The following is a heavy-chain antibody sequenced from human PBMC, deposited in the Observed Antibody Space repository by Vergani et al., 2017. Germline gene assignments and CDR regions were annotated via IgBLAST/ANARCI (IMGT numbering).Heavy chain of an antibody. Sequence: QVQLQESGPGLVTPSETLSLTCTVSGGSVSSGSYYWTWTRQPAGKGLEWIGDIYYRGSTNSNPSLKSRVTISVDTSKNQFSLKLSSVTAADTAVYYCARGSPGPYFDYWGQGSLVTVSS. CDR3: ARGSPGPYFDY. V-gene: IGHV4-61*10. J-gene: IGHJ4*02. CDR2: IYYRGST. CDR1: GGSVSSGSYY.